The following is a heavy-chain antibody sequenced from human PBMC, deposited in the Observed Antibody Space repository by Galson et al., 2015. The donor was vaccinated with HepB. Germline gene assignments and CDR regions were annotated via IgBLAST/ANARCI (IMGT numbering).Heavy chain of an antibody. V-gene: IGHV3-33*01. CDR3: ARDRATGASFDY. CDR1: GFTFSSYG. J-gene: IGHJ4*02. CDR2: IWYDGSNK. D-gene: IGHD7-27*01. Sequence: SLRLSCAASGFTFSSYGMHWVRQAPGKGLEWVAVIWYDGSNKYYADSVKGRFTISRDNSKNTLYLQMNSLRAEDTAVYYCARDRATGASFDYWGQGTLVTVSS.